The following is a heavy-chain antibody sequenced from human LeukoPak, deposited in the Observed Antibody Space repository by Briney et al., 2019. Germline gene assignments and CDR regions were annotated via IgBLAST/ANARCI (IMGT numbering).Heavy chain of an antibody. CDR2: IYTSGST. D-gene: IGHD3-10*01. V-gene: IGHV4-4*07. J-gene: IGHJ4*02. CDR3: ARDNGSGSYYKGPFDY. CDR1: GGSISSYY. Sequence: PSETLSLTCTVSGGSISSYYWSWIRQPAGKGLEWIGRIYTSGSTNYNPSLKSRVTMSVDTSKNQFSLKLSSVTAADTAAYYCARDNGSGSYYKGPFDYWGQGTLVTVSS.